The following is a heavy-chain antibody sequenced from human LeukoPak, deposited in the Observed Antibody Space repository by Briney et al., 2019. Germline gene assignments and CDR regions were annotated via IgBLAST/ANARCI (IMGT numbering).Heavy chain of an antibody. V-gene: IGHV3-21*01. CDR3: ARVLYYYDSSGYYPDAFDI. CDR2: ISSSSSYI. CDR1: GFTFSSYS. Sequence: GGSLRLSCATSGFTFSSYSRNWVRQAPGKGLEWVSSISSSSSYIYYADSVKGRFTISRDNAKNSLYLQMNSLRAEDTAVYYCARVLYYYDSSGYYPDAFDIWGQGTMVTVSS. D-gene: IGHD3-22*01. J-gene: IGHJ3*02.